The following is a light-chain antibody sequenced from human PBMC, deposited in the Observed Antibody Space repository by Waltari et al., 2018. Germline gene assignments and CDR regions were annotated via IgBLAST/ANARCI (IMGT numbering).Light chain of an antibody. CDR1: SGSVSSTSY. V-gene: IGLV8-61*01. J-gene: IGLJ3*02. CDR3: VMYMGSGIWV. Sequence: QTVVTQEPSLSVSPGGTVTLTCALSSGSVSSTSYPSWYQQSPGQPRRTLVYKGTTRSSGVPDRFSGSILGNKAALTITGAQADDESDYYCVMYMGSGIWVFGGGTKLTVL. CDR2: KGT.